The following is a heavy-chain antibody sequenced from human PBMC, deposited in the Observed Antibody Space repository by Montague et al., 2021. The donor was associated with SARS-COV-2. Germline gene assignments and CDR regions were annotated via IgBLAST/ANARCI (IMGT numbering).Heavy chain of an antibody. V-gene: IGHV3-7*01. J-gene: IGHJ4*02. CDR2: IKQDGSEK. CDR1: GFTFSNYW. Sequence: SLRLSCAASGFTFSNYWMTWVRQAPGKGLEWVANIKQDGSEKYYVDSVKGRFTISRDNAKNSLYLQLNSLRVEDTAVFFCARVAVKLCSGGSCFPSYYFDYWGQGTLVTVSS. CDR3: ARVAVKLCSGGSCFPSYYFDY. D-gene: IGHD2-15*01.